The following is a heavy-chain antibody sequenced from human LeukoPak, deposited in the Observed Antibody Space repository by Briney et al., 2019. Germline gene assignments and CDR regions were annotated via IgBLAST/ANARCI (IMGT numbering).Heavy chain of an antibody. D-gene: IGHD3-22*01. CDR3: VRESGSYYFDY. CDR2: ITGNGGTI. CDR1: RFSFDDYA. V-gene: IGHV3-9*03. Sequence: AGRSLRLSCAASRFSFDDYAMHWVRQAPGKGLEWVSGITGNGGTIAYADSVKGRFTVSRDNAKSSLYLQMSSLRAEDMALYYCVRESGSYYFDYWGQGTLVTVSS. J-gene: IGHJ4*02.